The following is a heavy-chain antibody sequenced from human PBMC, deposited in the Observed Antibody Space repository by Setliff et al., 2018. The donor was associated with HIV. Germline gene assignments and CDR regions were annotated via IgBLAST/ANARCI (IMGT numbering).Heavy chain of an antibody. CDR1: GFNFNKYA. CDR3: VRDLQYRYCSGDGCDSLDGDV. Sequence: GGSLRLSCVASGFNFNKYAMHWVRQAPGKGLECVGLISYDGSATYYADSVEGRFTISRDQYKNTLYLQMSTLRPEDTAVYYCVRDLQYRYCSGDGCDSLDGDVWGQGTAVTVSS. CDR2: ISYDGSAT. V-gene: IGHV3-30*04. D-gene: IGHD2-15*01. J-gene: IGHJ6*02.